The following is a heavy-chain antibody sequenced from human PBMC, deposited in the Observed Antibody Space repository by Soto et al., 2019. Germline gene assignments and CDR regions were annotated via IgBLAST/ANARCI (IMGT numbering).Heavy chain of an antibody. CDR2: IWYDGSNK. V-gene: IGHV3-33*01. D-gene: IGHD1-1*01. J-gene: IGHJ6*02. CDR1: GFTFSSYG. CDR3: ARDPRKPGGNDDKYYYYGMDV. Sequence: QVQLVESGGGVVQPGRSLRLSCAASGFTFSSYGMHWVRQAPGKGLEWVAVIWYDGSNKYYADSVKGRFTISRDNSKNTLYLQMNSLRAEDTAVYYCARDPRKPGGNDDKYYYYGMDVWGQGTTVTVSS.